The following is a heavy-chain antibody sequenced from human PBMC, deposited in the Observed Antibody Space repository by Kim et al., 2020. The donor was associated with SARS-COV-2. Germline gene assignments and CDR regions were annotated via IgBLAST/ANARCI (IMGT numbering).Heavy chain of an antibody. V-gene: IGHV4-59*08. CDR3: ARHVNYGDYGWYYGMDV. J-gene: IGHJ6*02. CDR2: IYYSGST. CDR1: GGSISSYY. Sequence: SETLSLTCTVSGGSISSYYWSWIRQPPGKGLEWIGYIYYSGSTNYNPSLKSRVTISVDTSKNQFSLKLSSVTAADTAVYYCARHVNYGDYGWYYGMDVWGQGTTVTVSS. D-gene: IGHD4-17*01.